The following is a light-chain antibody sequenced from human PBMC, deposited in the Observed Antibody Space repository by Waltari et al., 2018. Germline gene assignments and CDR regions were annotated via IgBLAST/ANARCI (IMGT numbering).Light chain of an antibody. V-gene: IGLV3-21*02. CDR3: QVWDDNSEQVI. J-gene: IGLJ2*01. CDR2: DDS. CDR1: NIGRQS. Sequence: SFVVTQTPSVSVAPGQTAKIECGGKNIGRQSVQWYQQKAGQAPVLVIYDDSDRHTGIPERFSGSNSRNTATLTISSVEAGDEADYYCQVWDDNSEQVIFGGGSKLTVL.